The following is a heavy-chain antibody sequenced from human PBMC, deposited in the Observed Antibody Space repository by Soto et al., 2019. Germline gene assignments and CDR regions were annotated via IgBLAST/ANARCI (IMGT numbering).Heavy chain of an antibody. D-gene: IGHD2-2*01. J-gene: IGHJ6*02. CDR2: IYYSGST. V-gene: IGHV4-59*01. Sequence: SETLSLTCTVSGGSISSYYWSWIRQPPGKGLEWIGYIYYSGSTNYNPSLKSRVTISVDTSTNQFSLKLSSVTAADTAVYYWAREAPLSNCSSTSCYDYYYGMDVWGQGTTVTVSS. CDR3: AREAPLSNCSSTSCYDYYYGMDV. CDR1: GGSISSYY.